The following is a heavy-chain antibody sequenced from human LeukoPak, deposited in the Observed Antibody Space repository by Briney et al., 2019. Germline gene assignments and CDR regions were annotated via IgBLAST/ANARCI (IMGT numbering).Heavy chain of an antibody. CDR1: GGSFSSYY. CDR2: IYYSGST. J-gene: IGHJ4*02. D-gene: IGHD1-26*01. V-gene: IGHV4-59*01. CDR3: VRGRRESGSYYWIFDY. Sequence: SETLSLTCTVSGGSFSSYYWSWVRQPPGKGLEWIGYIYYSGSTNYNPSLKSRVTISVDTSNNHFSLKLTSVTAADTAVYYCVRGRRESGSYYWIFDYWGQGTLVTVSA.